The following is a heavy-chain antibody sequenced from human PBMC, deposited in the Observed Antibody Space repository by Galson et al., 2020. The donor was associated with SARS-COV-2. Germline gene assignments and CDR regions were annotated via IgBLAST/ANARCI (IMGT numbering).Heavy chain of an antibody. V-gene: IGHV4-31*03. CDR1: GGSISSGGYY. D-gene: IGHD3-10*01. J-gene: IGHJ6*02. CDR2: IYYSGST. CDR3: ARDMMVRGVKDLYYYYYGMDV. Sequence: SETLSLTCTVSGGSISSGGYYWSWIRQHPGKGLEWIGYIYYSGSTYYNPSLTSRLTITVDTSKNQFSLKLSSVTAADTAVYYCARDMMVRGVKDLYYYYYGMDVWGQGTTVTVSS.